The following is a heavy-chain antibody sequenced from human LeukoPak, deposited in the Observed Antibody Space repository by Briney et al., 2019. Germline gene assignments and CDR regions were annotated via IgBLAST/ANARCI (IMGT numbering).Heavy chain of an antibody. Sequence: GGSLRLSCAASGFTFSRYWMHWVRQAPGKGLVWVSRINSDGSSTSYADSVKGRFTISRDNSKNTLYLQMNSLKAEDTAVYYCAKHYDTHAFDIWGQGTLVTVSS. CDR2: INSDGSST. V-gene: IGHV3-74*01. CDR3: AKHYDTHAFDI. CDR1: GFTFSRYW. D-gene: IGHD3-22*01. J-gene: IGHJ3*02.